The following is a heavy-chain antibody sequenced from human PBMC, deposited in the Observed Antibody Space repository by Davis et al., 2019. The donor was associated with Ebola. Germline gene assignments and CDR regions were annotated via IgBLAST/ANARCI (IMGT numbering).Heavy chain of an antibody. CDR2: MWYDGSNK. CDR1: GFMLSSYG. D-gene: IGHD4-23*01. CDR3: ARDSQNGGYYGMDV. V-gene: IGHV3-33*08. Sequence: SLNISCSVSGFMLSSYGTYWVRNAPGTGLAWVSVMWYDGSNKYYADSVKGRFTISRDNSKNTLYLQMNSLRAEDTAVYYCARDSQNGGYYGMDVWGQGTTVTVSS. J-gene: IGHJ6*02.